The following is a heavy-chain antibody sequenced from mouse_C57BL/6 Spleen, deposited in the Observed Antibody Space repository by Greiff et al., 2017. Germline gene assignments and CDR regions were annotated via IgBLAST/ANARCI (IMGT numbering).Heavy chain of an antibody. CDR1: GYTFTSYW. CDR3: ASYDYGGAFFDY. CDR2: IHPNSGST. Sequence: VQLQQPGAELVKPGASVKLSYKASGYTFTSYWMHWVKQRPGQGLEWIGMIHPNSGSTNYNEKFKSKATLTVDKSYSTAYMQLSSLTSEDSAVYDCASYDYGGAFFDYWGQGTTLTVSS. V-gene: IGHV1-64*01. J-gene: IGHJ2*01. D-gene: IGHD2-4*01.